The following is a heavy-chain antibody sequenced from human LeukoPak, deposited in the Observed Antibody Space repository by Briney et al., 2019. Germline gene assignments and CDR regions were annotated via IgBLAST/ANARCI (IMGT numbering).Heavy chain of an antibody. Sequence: SETLSLTCAVSGYSISSGYYWGWIRQPPGKGLEWIGSIYHSGSTYYNPSLKSRVTISVDTSKNQFPLKLSSVTAADTAVYYCARRPAMAGQFDYWGQGTLVTVSS. CDR1: GYSISSGYY. V-gene: IGHV4-38-2*01. D-gene: IGHD5-18*01. CDR3: ARRPAMAGQFDY. J-gene: IGHJ4*02. CDR2: IYHSGST.